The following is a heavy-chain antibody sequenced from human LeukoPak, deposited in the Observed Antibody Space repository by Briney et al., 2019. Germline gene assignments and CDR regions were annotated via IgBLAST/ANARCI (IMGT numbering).Heavy chain of an antibody. CDR2: ISDSGST. CDR1: GDSISSYY. CDR3: ARWNRLIDF. V-gene: IGHV4-59*01. J-gene: IGHJ4*02. D-gene: IGHD1-1*01. Sequence: SETLSLTCTVSGDSISSYYWSWIRQPPGKGLEWIGYISDSGSTNYNASLKSRVTMSVDTSKNQFSPKLNSVTATDTAVYYCARWNRLIDFWGQGTLVTVSS.